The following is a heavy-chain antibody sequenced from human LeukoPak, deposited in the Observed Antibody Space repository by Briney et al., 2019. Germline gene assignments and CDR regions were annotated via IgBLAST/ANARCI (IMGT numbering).Heavy chain of an antibody. CDR3: AKAGGSGSYYWYFDY. Sequence: PGGSLRLSCAASGFTVSGNYMTWVRQAPGKGLEWVSVTYGDGRTSYADSVKDRFTISRDNSKNTLYLQMNSLRAEDTAVYYCAKAGGSGSYYWYFDYWGQGTLVTVSS. J-gene: IGHJ4*02. V-gene: IGHV3-66*01. D-gene: IGHD3-10*01. CDR1: GFTVSGNY. CDR2: TYGDGRT.